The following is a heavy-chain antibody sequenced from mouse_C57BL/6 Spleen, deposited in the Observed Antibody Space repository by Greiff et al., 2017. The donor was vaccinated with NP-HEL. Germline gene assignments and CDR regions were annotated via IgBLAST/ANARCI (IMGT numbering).Heavy chain of an antibody. V-gene: IGHV1-80*01. CDR2: IYPGDGDT. D-gene: IGHD2-4*01. CDR1: GYAFSSYW. CDR3: ARSDYGGAMDY. J-gene: IGHJ4*01. Sequence: VKLMESGAELVKPGASVKISCKASGYAFSSYWMNWVKQRPGKGLEWIGQIYPGDGDTNYNGKFKGKATLTADKSSSTAYMQLSSLTSEDSAVYFCARSDYGGAMDYWGQGTAGTVSS.